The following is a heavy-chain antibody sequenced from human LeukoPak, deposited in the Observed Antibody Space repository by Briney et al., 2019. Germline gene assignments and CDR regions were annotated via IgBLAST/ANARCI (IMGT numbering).Heavy chain of an antibody. J-gene: IGHJ4*02. V-gene: IGHV3-30*02. CDR1: GFTFSSYG. CDR2: IRYDGSNK. Sequence: GGSLRLSCAASGFTFSSYGMHWVRQAPGKGLEWVAFIRYDGSNKYYADSVKGRFTISRDNSKNTLYLQMNSLRAEDTAVYYCAKETVGATTEFDYWGQGALVTVSS. D-gene: IGHD1-26*01. CDR3: AKETVGATTEFDY.